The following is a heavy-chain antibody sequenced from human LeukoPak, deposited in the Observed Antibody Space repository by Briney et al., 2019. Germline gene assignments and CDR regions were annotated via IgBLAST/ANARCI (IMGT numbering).Heavy chain of an antibody. CDR3: ARDNSDSSGWYAYYYYMDV. J-gene: IGHJ6*03. D-gene: IGHD6-19*01. CDR1: GYTFTGYY. Sequence: ASVKVSCKASGYTFTGYYMHWVRQAPGQGLEWMGWINPNSGGTNYAQKFQGRVTMTRDTSISTAYMELSRLRSDDTAVYYCARDNSDSSGWYAYYYYMDVWGKGTTVTVSS. V-gene: IGHV1-2*02. CDR2: INPNSGGT.